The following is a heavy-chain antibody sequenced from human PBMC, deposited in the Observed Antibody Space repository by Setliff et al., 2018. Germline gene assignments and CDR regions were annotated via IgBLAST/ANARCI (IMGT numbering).Heavy chain of an antibody. D-gene: IGHD3-3*01. Sequence: GSLRLSSVASGFRFSDYEMNWVRQAPGKGLEWVSYIGNIGTKISYTDSVKGRFTVSRDDAKNSLYLQMNNLRAEDTATYYCARGDTIFGVIINSIGGRYFDYWGQGTLVTVSS. J-gene: IGHJ4*02. CDR3: ARGDTIFGVIINSIGGRYFDY. V-gene: IGHV3-48*03. CDR2: IGNIGTKI. CDR1: GFRFSDYE.